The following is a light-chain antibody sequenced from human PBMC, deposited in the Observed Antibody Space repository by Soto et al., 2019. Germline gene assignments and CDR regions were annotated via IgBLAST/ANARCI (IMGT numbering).Light chain of an antibody. V-gene: IGKV3-11*01. CDR1: QSVSSY. CDR3: QQRSNWPPMYT. Sequence: EIVLTQSPATLSLSPGERATLSCRASQSVSSYLAWYQQKPGQAPSLLIYLASNRATGIPARFSGSGSGTDFTLTISSLEPEDFAVYYCQQRSNWPPMYTFGQGTKLEIK. CDR2: LAS. J-gene: IGKJ2*01.